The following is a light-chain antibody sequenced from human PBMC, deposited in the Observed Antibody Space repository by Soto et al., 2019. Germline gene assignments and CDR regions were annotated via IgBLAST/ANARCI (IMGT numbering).Light chain of an antibody. CDR3: GAWDSSLSFWV. V-gene: IGLV1-51*01. CDR1: TSNIGNNY. J-gene: IGLJ3*02. CDR2: DND. Sequence: QSVLTQPPSVSAAPGREVTISCSGSTSNIGNNYVSWYQHLPGTAPKLLIYDNDKRPSGIPDRFSGSKSGTSATLGITGLQTGDEADYYCGAWDSSLSFWVFGGRTKVTVL.